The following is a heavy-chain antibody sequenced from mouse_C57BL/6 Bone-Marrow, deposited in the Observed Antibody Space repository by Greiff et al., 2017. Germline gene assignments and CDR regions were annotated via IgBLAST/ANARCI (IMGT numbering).Heavy chain of an antibody. D-gene: IGHD1-1*01. Sequence: QVQLKESGPGLVAPSQSLSITCTVSGFSLTSYGVHWVSQPPGKGLEWLVVIWRDESTTYNSALKSRLSIIKDNSKNQVFLKMISLQTDDTAMYYCARHDNYGSSHAWFAYWGQGTLVTVSA. CDR2: IWRDEST. V-gene: IGHV2-6-1*01. J-gene: IGHJ3*01. CDR1: GFSLTSYG. CDR3: ARHDNYGSSHAWFAY.